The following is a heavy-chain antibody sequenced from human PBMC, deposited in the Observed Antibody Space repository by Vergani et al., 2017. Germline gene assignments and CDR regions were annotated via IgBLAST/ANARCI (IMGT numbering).Heavy chain of an antibody. D-gene: IGHD3-22*01. J-gene: IGHJ1*01. CDR2: IYPGDSDT. Sequence: EVQLVQSGAEVKKAGESLKISCKGSGYYFYTSWIGWVRQMPGKGLEWMGLIYPGDSDTRYSPSFQGQVTISVDKSINTAYLQWSRLKASDTAMYYCARHSAYSDTRGYQCIHHWGQGTLVIVSS. CDR1: GYYFYTSW. V-gene: IGHV5-51*01. CDR3: ARHSAYSDTRGYQCIHH.